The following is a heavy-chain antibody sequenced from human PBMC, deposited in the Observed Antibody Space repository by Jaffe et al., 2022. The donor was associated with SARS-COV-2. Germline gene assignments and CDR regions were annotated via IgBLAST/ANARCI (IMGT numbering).Heavy chain of an antibody. V-gene: IGHV3-23*01. Sequence: EVQLLESGGGLVQPGGSLRLSCAASGFTFSSYAMSWVRQAPGKGLEWVSAISGSGGSTYYADSVKGRFTISRDNSKNTLYLQMNSLRAEDTAVYYCAKESGVGYSYGQYYFDYWGQGTLVTVSS. CDR1: GFTFSSYA. CDR3: AKESGVGYSYGQYYFDY. D-gene: IGHD5-18*01. J-gene: IGHJ4*02. CDR2: ISGSGGST.